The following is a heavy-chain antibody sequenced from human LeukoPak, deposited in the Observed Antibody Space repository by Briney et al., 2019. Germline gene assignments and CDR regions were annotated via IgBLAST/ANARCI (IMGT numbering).Heavy chain of an antibody. Sequence: SVRVSCKASGGTFSSYAISWVRQAPGQGLEWMGGIIPIFGTANYAQKFQGRVTITADESTSTAYMELSRLRSDDTAVYYCARDAYYYDSSGYFRGVGYYYYYYYMDVWGKGTTVTISS. D-gene: IGHD3-22*01. CDR1: GGTFSSYA. J-gene: IGHJ6*03. CDR3: ARDAYYYDSSGYFRGVGYYYYYYYMDV. V-gene: IGHV1-69*01. CDR2: IIPIFGTA.